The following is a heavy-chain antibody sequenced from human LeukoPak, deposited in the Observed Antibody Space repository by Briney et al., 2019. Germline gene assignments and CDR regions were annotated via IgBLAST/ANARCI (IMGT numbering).Heavy chain of an antibody. CDR3: ARGGTTHYYGSGTSP. Sequence: SETLSLTRAVHNGSFSGYYWTWIRQAPGKGLEWIGEINNSGVTYYNPSLKSRVTISRDTSKIQFSLQLKSVSAADTALYYCARGGTTHYYGSGTSPWGQGTLVIVSS. J-gene: IGHJ5*02. CDR1: NGSFSGYY. V-gene: IGHV4-34*01. CDR2: INNSGVT. D-gene: IGHD3-10*01.